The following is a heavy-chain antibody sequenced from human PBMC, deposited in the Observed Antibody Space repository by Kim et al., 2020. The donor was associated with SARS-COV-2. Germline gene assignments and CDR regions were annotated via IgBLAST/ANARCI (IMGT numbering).Heavy chain of an antibody. Sequence: NYHPSLKSRVTISVDTSRHQFFLSLTSVTAADTAMYVCARSSWSSAGWFDPWGQGILVTVSS. J-gene: IGHJ5*02. D-gene: IGHD2-15*01. CDR3: ARSSWSSAGWFDP. V-gene: IGHV4-34*09.